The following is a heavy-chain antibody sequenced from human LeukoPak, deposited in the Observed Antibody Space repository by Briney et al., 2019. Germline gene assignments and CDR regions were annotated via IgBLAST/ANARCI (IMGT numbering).Heavy chain of an antibody. CDR1: GFTFSSYG. D-gene: IGHD3-10*02. Sequence: GGTLRLSCAASGFTFSSYGMSWVRQAPGKGLEWVSSISSSSSSIYYADSVKGRFTISRDNAKSSLYLQMNSLRAEDTAVYYCAELGITMIGGVWGKGTTVTISS. CDR2: ISSSSSSI. V-gene: IGHV3-21*01. CDR3: AELGITMIGGV. J-gene: IGHJ6*04.